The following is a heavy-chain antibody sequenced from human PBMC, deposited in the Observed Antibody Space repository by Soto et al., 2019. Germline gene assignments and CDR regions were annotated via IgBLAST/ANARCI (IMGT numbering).Heavy chain of an antibody. V-gene: IGHV3-30*18. CDR3: AKCEIVPAARLYYFDY. J-gene: IGHJ4*02. Sequence: PGGSLRLSCAASGFTFSSYGMHWVRQAPGKGLEWVAVISYDGSNKYYADSVKGRFTISRDNSKNTLYLQMNSLRAEDTAVYYCAKCEIVPAARLYYFDYWGQGTLVTVSS. D-gene: IGHD2-2*01. CDR1: GFTFSSYG. CDR2: ISYDGSNK.